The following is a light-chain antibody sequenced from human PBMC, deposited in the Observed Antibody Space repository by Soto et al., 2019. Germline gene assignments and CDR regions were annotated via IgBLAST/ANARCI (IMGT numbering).Light chain of an antibody. Sequence: DIQMTQSASTLSASVGDRVSINCRASQSISAWLAWYQQKPGKAPRLLIYKASTLEIGVPSRFSGSGSGTEFTLTISSLQPDDVATYYCQQYNDYSWTFGQGTKV. CDR3: QQYNDYSWT. V-gene: IGKV1-5*03. CDR2: KAS. J-gene: IGKJ1*01. CDR1: QSISAW.